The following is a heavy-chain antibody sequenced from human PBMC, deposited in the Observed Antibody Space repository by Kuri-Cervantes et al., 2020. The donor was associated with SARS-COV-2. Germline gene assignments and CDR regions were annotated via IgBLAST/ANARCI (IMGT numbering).Heavy chain of an antibody. Sequence: GEFLKISCAASGFTFSSYSMNWVRQAPGKGLEWVSAISGSGGSTYYADSVKGRFTISRDNSKNTLYLQMNSLRAEDTAVYYCARAMYYYDSSGYYRDYYFDYWGQGTLVTVSS. J-gene: IGHJ4*02. D-gene: IGHD3-22*01. V-gene: IGHV3-23*01. CDR3: ARAMYYYDSSGYYRDYYFDY. CDR1: GFTFSSYS. CDR2: ISGSGGST.